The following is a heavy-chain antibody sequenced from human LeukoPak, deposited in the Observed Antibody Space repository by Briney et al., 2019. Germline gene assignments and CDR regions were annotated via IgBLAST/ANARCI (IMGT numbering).Heavy chain of an antibody. D-gene: IGHD1-1*01. V-gene: IGHV5-51*01. Sequence: GESLQISFKASGSPFTNYWIAWVRQLPGKGLEWMGTIYPGDSDTRYSSSFQGQVTISADKSISTAYLQWSSLKASDTAMYYCARRFGRTTDYWGQGTLVTVSS. J-gene: IGHJ4*02. CDR3: ARRFGRTTDY. CDR2: IYPGDSDT. CDR1: GSPFTNYW.